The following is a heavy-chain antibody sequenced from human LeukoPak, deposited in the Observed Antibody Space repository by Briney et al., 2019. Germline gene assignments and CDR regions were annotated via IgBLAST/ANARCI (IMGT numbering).Heavy chain of an antibody. Sequence: SVKVSCKASGYTFTSYGISWVRQAPGQGLEWMGRIIPVLDVTSYAQNFQGRVTITADKSTSTAYLELSSLRSEDTAVYYCARASDHYDTSGFYPLYWGQGTLVTVSS. V-gene: IGHV1-69*04. J-gene: IGHJ4*02. CDR1: GYTFTSYG. D-gene: IGHD3-22*01. CDR3: ARASDHYDTSGFYPLY. CDR2: IIPVLDVT.